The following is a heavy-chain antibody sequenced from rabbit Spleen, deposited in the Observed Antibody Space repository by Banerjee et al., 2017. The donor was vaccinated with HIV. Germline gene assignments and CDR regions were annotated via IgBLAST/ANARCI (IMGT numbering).Heavy chain of an antibody. D-gene: IGHD1-1*01. CDR1: GIDFSNYNF. CDR3: ARDLTDVIGWNFGW. Sequence: QQQLEESGGGLVKPGGILTLTCKASGIDFSNYNFICWVRQAPGKGLEWIACIDIGSRDFTYYASWAKGRFIISKTSSTTVALQMTSLTAADTATYFCARDLTDVIGWNFGWWGPGTLVTVS. V-gene: IGHV1S45*01. CDR2: IDIGSRDFT. J-gene: IGHJ4*01.